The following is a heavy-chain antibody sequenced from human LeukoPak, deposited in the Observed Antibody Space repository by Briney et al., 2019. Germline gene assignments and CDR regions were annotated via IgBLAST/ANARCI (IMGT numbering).Heavy chain of an antibody. CDR1: GYTFSIYG. CDR3: ARGASSSWYYYYYYYMDV. D-gene: IGHD6-13*01. Sequence: ASVRVSCKASGYTFSIYGFSWVRQAPGQGLEWMGWISVYNGNTNYAQKFQGRVTMTTDTSTSTAHMELRSLRSDDTAVYYCARGASSSWYYYYYYYMDVWGKGTTVTVSS. CDR2: ISVYNGNT. J-gene: IGHJ6*03. V-gene: IGHV1-18*01.